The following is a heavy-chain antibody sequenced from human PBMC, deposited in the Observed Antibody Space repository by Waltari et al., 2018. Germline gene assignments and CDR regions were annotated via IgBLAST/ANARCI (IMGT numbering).Heavy chain of an antibody. V-gene: IGHV4-30-2*01. J-gene: IGHJ6*03. CDR2: IYHSGST. CDR3: ARGETIFGVVTNYYYYYMDV. CDR1: GGSISSGGYS. Sequence: QLQLQESGSGLVKPSQTLSLTCAVSGGSISSGGYSWSWIRQPPGKGLEWIGYIYHSGSTYYNPSLKSRVTISVDRSKNQFSLKLSYGTAADTAVYYCARGETIFGVVTNYYYYYMDVWGKGTTVTVSS. D-gene: IGHD3-3*01.